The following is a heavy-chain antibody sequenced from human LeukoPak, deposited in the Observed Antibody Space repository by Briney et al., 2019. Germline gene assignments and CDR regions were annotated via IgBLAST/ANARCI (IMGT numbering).Heavy chain of an antibody. D-gene: IGHD5-12*01. Sequence: PSETLSLTCAVYGGSFSGYYWSWIRQPPGKGLEWIGEIDHSGSTDYIPSLKSRLTISVDTSKNQFSLTLNSVTAADTAVFYCARNPVVRPGRGCSGYDYRTRRSDTFDLWGQGTMVTVSS. V-gene: IGHV4-34*01. CDR1: GGSFSGYY. CDR3: ARNPVVRPGRGCSGYDYRTRRSDTFDL. J-gene: IGHJ3*01. CDR2: IDHSGST.